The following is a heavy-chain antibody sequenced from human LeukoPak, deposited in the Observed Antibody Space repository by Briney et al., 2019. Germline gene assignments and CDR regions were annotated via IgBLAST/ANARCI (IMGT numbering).Heavy chain of an antibody. CDR1: GGSISSYY. Sequence: PSETLSLTCTVSGGSISSYYWSWIRQPPGKGLEWIGYIYYSGSTNYNPSLKSRVTISVGTSKKQFSLKLSSVTAADTAVYSCARARYYESSGYPNWYFDLWGRGTQVTVSS. CDR3: ARARYYESSGYPNWYFDL. CDR2: IYYSGST. J-gene: IGHJ2*01. V-gene: IGHV4-59*01. D-gene: IGHD3-22*01.